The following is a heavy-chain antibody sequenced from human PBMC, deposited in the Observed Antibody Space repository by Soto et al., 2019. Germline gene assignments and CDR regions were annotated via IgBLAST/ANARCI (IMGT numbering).Heavy chain of an antibody. CDR1: GFTFSNYW. J-gene: IGHJ4*02. Sequence: EVQLVESGGGLVQPGGSLRLSCAASGFTFSNYWMDWVRQAPGKGLEWVANINQDGSEKHYVDSVKGRFTISRDNAKNSLYLQMSSLTAEDSALYYCSTSRNYWGQGTLGTVSS. CDR2: INQDGSEK. D-gene: IGHD6-6*01. V-gene: IGHV3-7*01. CDR3: STSRNY.